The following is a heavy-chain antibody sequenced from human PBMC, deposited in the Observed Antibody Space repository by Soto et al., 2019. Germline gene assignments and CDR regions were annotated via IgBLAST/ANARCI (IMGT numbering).Heavy chain of an antibody. J-gene: IGHJ5*02. V-gene: IGHV4-59*01. CDR2: IYYSGST. CDR3: ARGGSSDGGKWFDP. D-gene: IGHD3-16*01. Sequence: SEDPVPTCTVSGGSISSYYWSWIRQPPGKGLEWIGYIYYSGSTNYNPSLKSRVTISVDTSKNQFSLKLSSATAADTAVYYCARGGSSDGGKWFDPWGQGTLVTVSS. CDR1: GGSISSYY.